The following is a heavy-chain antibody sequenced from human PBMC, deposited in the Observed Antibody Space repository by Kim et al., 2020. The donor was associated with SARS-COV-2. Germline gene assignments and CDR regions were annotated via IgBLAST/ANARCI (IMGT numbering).Heavy chain of an antibody. D-gene: IGHD3-16*01. CDR1: GGSISSYY. CDR2: IYYSGST. Sequence: SETLSLTCTVSGGSISSYYWSWIRQPPGKGLEWIGYIYYSGSTNYNPSLKSRVTISVDTSKNQFSLKLSSVTAADTAVYYCARGGGGPKPTKYYYYGMDVWGQGTTVTVSS. V-gene: IGHV4-59*01. CDR3: ARGGGGPKPTKYYYYGMDV. J-gene: IGHJ6*02.